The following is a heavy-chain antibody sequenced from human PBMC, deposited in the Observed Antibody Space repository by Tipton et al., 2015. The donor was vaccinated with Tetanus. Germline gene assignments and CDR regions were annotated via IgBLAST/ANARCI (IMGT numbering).Heavy chain of an antibody. V-gene: IGHV4-31*03. CDR2: IFYIGTT. D-gene: IGHD1-26*01. Sequence: TLSLTCSVSNDSLTVGGYYWSWIRQHPGKGPEWLGYIFYIGTTYYNPSLQSRISISADTSKNQFSLRLTSVTAADTAVYYCARGQAGGSYGGSFDYWGQGVVATVSS. CDR1: NDSLTVGGYY. CDR3: ARGQAGGSYGGSFDY. J-gene: IGHJ4*02.